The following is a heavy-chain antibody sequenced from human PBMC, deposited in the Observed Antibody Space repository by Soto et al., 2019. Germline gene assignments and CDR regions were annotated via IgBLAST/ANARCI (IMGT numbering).Heavy chain of an antibody. CDR1: GFTFSDAA. J-gene: IGHJ3*02. Sequence: EVQLVESGGGLVQPGGSLKLSCAASGFTFSDAAMHWVRQASGKGLEWVGLIRTKGKSYATAYAASAKGRFTISRDDSKNTAYLQMNSLKTDDTAVYYCCGLRAPKGVDDVFDIWGQGTMVTVSS. CDR3: CGLRAPKGVDDVFDI. D-gene: IGHD2-8*01. CDR2: IRTKGKSYAT. V-gene: IGHV3-73*01.